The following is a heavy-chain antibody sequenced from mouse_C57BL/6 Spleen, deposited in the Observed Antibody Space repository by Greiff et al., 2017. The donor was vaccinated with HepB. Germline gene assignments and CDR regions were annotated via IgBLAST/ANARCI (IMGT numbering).Heavy chain of an antibody. Sequence: EVKLMESGGDLVKPGGSLKLSCAASGFTFSSYGMSWVRQTPDKRLEWVATISSGGSYTYYPDSVKGRFTISRDNAKNTLYLQMSSLKSEDTAMYYCARQGITTVVAGAMDYWGQGTSVAVSS. CDR3: ARQGITTVVAGAMDY. D-gene: IGHD1-1*01. J-gene: IGHJ4*01. CDR1: GFTFSSYG. CDR2: ISSGGSYT. V-gene: IGHV5-6*01.